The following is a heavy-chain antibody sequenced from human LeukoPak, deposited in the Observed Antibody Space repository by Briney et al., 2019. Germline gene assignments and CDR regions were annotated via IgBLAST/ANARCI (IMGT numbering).Heavy chain of an antibody. V-gene: IGHV1-2*06. CDR1: GYTFTGYY. D-gene: IGHD1-26*01. Sequence: GASVKVSCKASGYTFTGYYMHWVRQAPGQGLEWMGRINPNSDGTNYAQKFQGRVTMTRDTSISTAYMELSRLRSDDTAVYYCASEWELLQHYGMDXWXQGTTVTVSS. CDR3: ASEWELLQHYGMDX. CDR2: INPNSDGT. J-gene: IGHJ6*01.